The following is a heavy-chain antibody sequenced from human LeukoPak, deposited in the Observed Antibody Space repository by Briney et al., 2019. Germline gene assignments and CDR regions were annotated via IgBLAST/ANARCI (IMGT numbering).Heavy chain of an antibody. Sequence: GGSLRLSCAASGFTFSDYSMNWVRQAPGKGLECVSSISSSSSYIYYADSVKGRFTISRDNSRNTLYLQVNSLRAEDTAVYYCARDRYSSMWSVFEYWGQGALVTVSS. CDR3: ARDRYSSMWSVFEY. CDR2: ISSSSSYI. J-gene: IGHJ4*02. V-gene: IGHV3-21*01. D-gene: IGHD6-13*01. CDR1: GFTFSDYS.